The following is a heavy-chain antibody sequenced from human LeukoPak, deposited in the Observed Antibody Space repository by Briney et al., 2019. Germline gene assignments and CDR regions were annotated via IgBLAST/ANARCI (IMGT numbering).Heavy chain of an antibody. CDR1: GFTFSSYA. D-gene: IGHD1-14*01. V-gene: IGHV3-23*01. CDR2: ISGSGGST. J-gene: IGHJ4*02. CDR3: ATGDITTFDY. Sequence: TGGSLRLSCAASGFTFSSYAMSWVRQAPGKGLEWVSGISGSGGSTYYADSVKGRFTISRDNSKNTLYLQMNSLRAEDTAVYYCATGDITTFDYWGQGTLVTVSS.